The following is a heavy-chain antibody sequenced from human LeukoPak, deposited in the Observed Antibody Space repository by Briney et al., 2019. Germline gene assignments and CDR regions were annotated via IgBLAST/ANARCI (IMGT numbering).Heavy chain of an antibody. CDR2: INPNSGGT. D-gene: IGHD5-12*01. CDR3: AGGADIVAILLY. Sequence: VASVKVSCKASGYTFTGYYMHWVRQAPGQGLAWMGWINPNSGGTNYAQKFQGRVTMTRDTSISTAYMELSRLRSDDTAVYYCAGGADIVAILLYWGQGTLVTVSS. V-gene: IGHV1-2*02. CDR1: GYTFTGYY. J-gene: IGHJ4*02.